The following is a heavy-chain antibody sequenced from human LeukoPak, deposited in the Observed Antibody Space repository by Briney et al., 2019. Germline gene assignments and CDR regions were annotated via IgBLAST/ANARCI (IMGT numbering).Heavy chain of an antibody. V-gene: IGHV3-11*05. CDR1: GFTFSDYY. J-gene: IGHJ6*02. CDR2: ISSSGSYT. CDR3: ARDGSGGFYYGMDV. Sequence: PGGSLRLSCAASGFTFSDYYMNWIRQAPGKGLEWISHISSSGSYTNYADSVKGRFTISRDNAKNSLYLQMNSLRAEDTAVYYCARDGSGGFYYGMDVWGQGTTVTVSS. D-gene: IGHD6-19*01.